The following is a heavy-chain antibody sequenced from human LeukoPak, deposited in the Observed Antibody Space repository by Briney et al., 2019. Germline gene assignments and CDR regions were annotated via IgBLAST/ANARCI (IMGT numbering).Heavy chain of an antibody. CDR1: GYTFTSYD. J-gene: IGHJ4*02. CDR2: MNPNRGNT. V-gene: IGHV1-8*03. D-gene: IGHD3-16*01. CDR3: ARDNDSRDPPHFDY. Sequence: GASVKVSCKASGYTFTSYDINWVRQATGQGLEWMGWMNPNRGNTGYAQKFQGRVTITRNTSISTAYMELSSLRSEDTAVYYCARDNDSRDPPHFDYWGQGTLVTVSS.